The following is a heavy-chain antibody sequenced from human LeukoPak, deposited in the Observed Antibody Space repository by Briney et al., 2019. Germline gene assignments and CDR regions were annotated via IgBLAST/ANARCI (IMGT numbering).Heavy chain of an antibody. J-gene: IGHJ4*02. CDR3: ARDAEGGTYRY. Sequence: PGRSLRLSCAASGFTFSSYAMHWVRQAPGKGLEWVAVISYDGSNKYYADSVKGRFTISRDNSKNTLYLQMNSLRAEDTAVYYCARDAEGGTYRYWGQGTLVTVSS. D-gene: IGHD1-26*01. CDR2: ISYDGSNK. CDR1: GFTFSSYA. V-gene: IGHV3-30-3*01.